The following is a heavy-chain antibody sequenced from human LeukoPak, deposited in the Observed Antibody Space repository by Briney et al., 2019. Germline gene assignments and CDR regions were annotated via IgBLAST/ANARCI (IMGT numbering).Heavy chain of an antibody. J-gene: IGHJ4*02. D-gene: IGHD2-15*01. CDR3: ARSTGYCSGGSCYNGVGY. V-gene: IGHV3-48*03. Sequence: GGSLSLSCAASGFPFSSYEMNWVRQAPGKGLEWVSYISSSGSTIYYADSVKGRFTISRDNAKNSLYLQMNSLRAEDTAVYYCARSTGYCSGGSCYNGVGYWGQGTLVTVSS. CDR2: ISSSGSTI. CDR1: GFPFSSYE.